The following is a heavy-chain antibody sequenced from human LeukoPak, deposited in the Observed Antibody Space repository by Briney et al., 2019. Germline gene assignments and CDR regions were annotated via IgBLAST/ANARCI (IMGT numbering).Heavy chain of an antibody. Sequence: GGSLRLSCAASGFTFSSYAMHWVRQAPGKGLEWVAVISYDGSNKYYADSVKGRFTISRDNSKNTLYLQMNSLRAEDTAVYYCAKDGGSGSLNAFDIWGQGTMVTVSS. CDR1: GFTFSSYA. D-gene: IGHD3-10*01. CDR2: ISYDGSNK. CDR3: AKDGGSGSLNAFDI. V-gene: IGHV3-30-3*02. J-gene: IGHJ3*02.